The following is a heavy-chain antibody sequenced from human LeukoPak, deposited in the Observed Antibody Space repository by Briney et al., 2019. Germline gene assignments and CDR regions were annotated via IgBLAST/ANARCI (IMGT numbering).Heavy chain of an antibody. Sequence: SETLSLTCTVSGGSISSGGYSWSWIRQHPGKGLEWIGYIYYSGSTYYNPSLKSRVTISVDTSKNQFSLKLSSVTAADTAVYYCARPVVVPAAHFDYWGQGTLVTVSS. CDR2: IYYSGST. CDR3: ARPVVVPAAHFDY. CDR1: GGSISSGGYS. D-gene: IGHD2-2*01. V-gene: IGHV4-31*03. J-gene: IGHJ4*02.